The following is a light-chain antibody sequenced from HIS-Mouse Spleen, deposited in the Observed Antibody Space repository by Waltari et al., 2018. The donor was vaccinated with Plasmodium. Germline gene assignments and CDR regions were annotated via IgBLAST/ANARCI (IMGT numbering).Light chain of an antibody. CDR2: GVS. CDR1: QSVSSN. Sequence: EIVMTQSPATLSVSPGERATLSCRASQSVSSNLAWYQQKPGQAPRLLIYGVSTRATGIPARFSGSGSGTEFTLAISSLQSEVFAVYYCQQYNNWSFTFGPGTKVDIK. J-gene: IGKJ3*01. CDR3: QQYNNWSFT. V-gene: IGKV3-15*01.